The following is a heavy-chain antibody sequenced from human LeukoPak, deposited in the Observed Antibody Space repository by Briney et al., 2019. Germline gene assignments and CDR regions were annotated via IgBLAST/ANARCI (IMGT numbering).Heavy chain of an antibody. J-gene: IGHJ4*02. CDR1: GFTFDDYA. CDR3: AKAVSYDCSSTSCYFDY. D-gene: IGHD2-2*01. Sequence: GRSLRLSCAASGFTFDDYAMHWVRQAPRKGLEWVSGISWNSGSIGYADSVKGRFTISRDNAKNSLYLQMNSLRAEDMALYYCAKAVSYDCSSTSCYFDYWGQGTLVTVSS. CDR2: ISWNSGSI. V-gene: IGHV3-9*03.